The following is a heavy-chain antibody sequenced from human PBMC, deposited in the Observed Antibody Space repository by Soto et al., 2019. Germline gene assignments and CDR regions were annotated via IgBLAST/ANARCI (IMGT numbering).Heavy chain of an antibody. D-gene: IGHD2-2*01. CDR3: AGPTMRNYYSGLDV. V-gene: IGHV4-34*01. CDR2: INHSGST. Sequence: QVLLQQWGAGLLKPSETLSLTCAVSGGSLSANYWSWIRQPPGKGLEWIGEINHSGSTNYNPSLKTRVTISVDKAKSQFSLKLSSVTAADTAVYYCAGPTMRNYYSGLDVWGQGTTVTVSS. J-gene: IGHJ6*02. CDR1: GGSLSANY.